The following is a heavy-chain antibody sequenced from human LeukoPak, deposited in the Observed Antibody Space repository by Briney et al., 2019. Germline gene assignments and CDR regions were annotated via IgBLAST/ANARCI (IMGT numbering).Heavy chain of an antibody. Sequence: SETLSLTCTVSGGSISSYYWGWIRQPPGKGLEWIGYFHNSGTSTYNPSLKSRATISMDTSKNQFSLNLSSVTAADTAVYYCAREYTLYRSGWFLDYWGQGTVVTVSS. CDR3: AREYTLYRSGWFLDY. CDR1: GGSISSYY. V-gene: IGHV4-59*12. CDR2: FHNSGTS. D-gene: IGHD6-19*01. J-gene: IGHJ4*02.